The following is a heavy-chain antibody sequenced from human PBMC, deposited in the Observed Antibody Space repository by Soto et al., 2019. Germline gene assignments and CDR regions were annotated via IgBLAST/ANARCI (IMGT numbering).Heavy chain of an antibody. CDR3: ARRKVGGYDFNYYYYYGMDV. CDR1: GYSFTSYW. V-gene: IGHV5-51*01. J-gene: IGHJ6*02. D-gene: IGHD5-12*01. Sequence: GEALNISCKVSGYSFTSYWIGWVRQMPGKGLEWMGIIYPGDSDTRYSPSFQGQVTISADKSISTAYLQWSSLKASDTAMYYCARRKVGGYDFNYYYYYGMDVWGQGTTVTVSS. CDR2: IYPGDSDT.